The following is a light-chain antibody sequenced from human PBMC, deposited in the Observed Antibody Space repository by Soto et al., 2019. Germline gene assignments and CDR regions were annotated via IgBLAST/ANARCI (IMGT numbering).Light chain of an antibody. CDR3: QQYHSTPWT. J-gene: IGKJ1*01. Sequence: VVAPAPDALAVCQVEWATINCMCAHEVLFRPNSKHHLACYQKPPRQPPKLSXAWXASLDSGGPDRFSASGSGTDFPLTITSLQAEDLAVYYFQQYHSTPWTFGQGTKVDI. CDR1: HEVLFRPNSKHH. V-gene: IGKV4-1*01. CDR2: WXA.